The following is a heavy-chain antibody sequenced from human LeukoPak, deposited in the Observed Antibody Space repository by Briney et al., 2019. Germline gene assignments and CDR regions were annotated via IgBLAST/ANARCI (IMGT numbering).Heavy chain of an antibody. CDR1: SGSISSGGYY. D-gene: IGHD4-17*01. J-gene: IGHJ4*02. CDR3: ARADGDYYLDY. Sequence: KPSETLSLTCTVSSGSISSGGYYWSWNRQHPGKGLEWIGYIYYSGSTYYNPSLKSRVTISVDRSKNQFSLKLSSVTAADTAVYYCARADGDYYLDYWGQGTLVTVSS. V-gene: IGHV4-31*03. CDR2: IYYSGST.